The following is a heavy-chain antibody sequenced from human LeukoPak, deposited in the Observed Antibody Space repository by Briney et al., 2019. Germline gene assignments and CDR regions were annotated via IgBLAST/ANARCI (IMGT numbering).Heavy chain of an antibody. Sequence: GSLRLSCAAPGFTVSSNYMSWVRQAPGKGLEWVSVIYSGGSTYYADSVKGRFTISRDNSKNTLYLQMNSLRAEDTAVYYCARGRGTRFDYWGQGTLVTVSS. CDR2: IYSGGST. J-gene: IGHJ4*02. D-gene: IGHD2-2*01. CDR1: GFTVSSNY. CDR3: ARGRGTRFDY. V-gene: IGHV3-53*01.